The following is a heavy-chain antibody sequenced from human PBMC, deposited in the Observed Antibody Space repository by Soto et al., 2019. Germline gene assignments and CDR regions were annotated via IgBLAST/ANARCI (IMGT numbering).Heavy chain of an antibody. J-gene: IGHJ6*03. V-gene: IGHV4-59*01. D-gene: IGHD1-26*01. Sequence: SENLSLTCTVSGGSISSYYWSWIRQPPGKGLEWIGYIYYSGSTNYNPSLKSRVTISVDTSKNQFSLKLSSVTAADTAVYYCARDSGPENSGSYSSFYYMDVWGKGTTVTVSS. CDR3: ARDSGPENSGSYSSFYYMDV. CDR1: GGSISSYY. CDR2: IYYSGST.